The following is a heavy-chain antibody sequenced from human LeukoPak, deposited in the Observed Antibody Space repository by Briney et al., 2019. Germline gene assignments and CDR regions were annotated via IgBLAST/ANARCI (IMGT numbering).Heavy chain of an antibody. J-gene: IGHJ6*03. CDR2: ISAYNGNT. Sequence: ASVKVSCKASGYTFTSYGISWVRQAPGQGLEWMGWISAYNGNTNYAQKLQGRVTMTTDTSTSTAYMELRSLRSDDTAVYYCARTHSGSFYYYCYYMDVWGKGTTVTISS. CDR3: ARTHSGSFYYYCYYMDV. V-gene: IGHV1-18*01. D-gene: IGHD1-26*01. CDR1: GYTFTSYG.